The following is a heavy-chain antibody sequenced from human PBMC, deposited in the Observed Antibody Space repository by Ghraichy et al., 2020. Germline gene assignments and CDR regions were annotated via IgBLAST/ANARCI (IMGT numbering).Heavy chain of an antibody. D-gene: IGHD6-19*01. CDR2: ISY. CDR3: ARAQRVGTGYSSGWSGLVPFDI. CDR1: GFTFSTYA. J-gene: IGHJ3*02. Sequence: GGSLRLSCAASGFTFSTYAMHWVRQAPGKGLEWVAVISYADSVKGRFAISRDNSKNTLYLQMNSLRAEDTAVYYCARAQRVGTGYSSGWSGLVPFDIWGQGTMVTASS. V-gene: IGHV3-30*09.